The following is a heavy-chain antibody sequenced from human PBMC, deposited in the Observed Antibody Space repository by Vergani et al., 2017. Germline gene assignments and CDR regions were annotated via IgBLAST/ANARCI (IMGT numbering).Heavy chain of an antibody. Sequence: QLQESGPGLVKPSETLSLTCTVSGDSVISTDYHWGWIRQPPGKGLEWIGSMDYSGSTSYNPSLESRISISFETPKNQSSLRLTSVTAADTAVYYCASKRGACRAAYCHSYDFWGPGTLVGVSS. D-gene: IGHD2-15*01. CDR2: MDYSGST. V-gene: IGHV4-39*01. CDR3: ASKRGACRAAYCHSYDF. CDR1: GDSVISTDYH. J-gene: IGHJ4*02.